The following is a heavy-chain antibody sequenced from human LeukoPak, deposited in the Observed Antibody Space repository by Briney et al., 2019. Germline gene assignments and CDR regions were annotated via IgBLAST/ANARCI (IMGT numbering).Heavy chain of an antibody. V-gene: IGHV4-59*01. CDR2: IYYSGST. Sequence: PSETLSLTCTVSGGSISTYYWSWIRQPPGKGLGWIGYIYYSGSTNYNPSLKSRVTISVDTSKNQFSLKLSSVTAADTAVYYCARVTYTIAARYYYYMDVWGKGTTVTVSS. J-gene: IGHJ6*03. D-gene: IGHD6-6*01. CDR1: GGSISTYY. CDR3: ARVTYTIAARYYYYMDV.